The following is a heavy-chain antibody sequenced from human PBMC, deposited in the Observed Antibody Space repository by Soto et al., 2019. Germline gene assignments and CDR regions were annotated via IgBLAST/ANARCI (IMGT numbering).Heavy chain of an antibody. J-gene: IGHJ5*02. CDR2: IYYSGGT. CDR1: GAALSSGGYF. V-gene: IGHV4-61*08. CDR3: TREQSDDNYFDP. D-gene: IGHD6-19*01. Sequence: KTSETLSLTCTVSGAALSSGGYFYTWVRQPPGKGLEWLGYIYYSGGTNYNLSLKSRVTISLDKSKSQFSLRLISVTAADTAVYYCTREQSDDNYFDPWGQGTLVTVSS.